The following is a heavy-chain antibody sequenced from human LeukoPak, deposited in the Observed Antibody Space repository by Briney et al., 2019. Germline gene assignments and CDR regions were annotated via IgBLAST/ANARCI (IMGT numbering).Heavy chain of an antibody. D-gene: IGHD3-9*01. CDR2: IKQDESEK. J-gene: IGHJ4*02. V-gene: IGHV3-7*03. CDR1: GFIFSNYW. Sequence: GGSLRLSCAASGFIFSNYWMSWVRQAPGKGLEWVANIKQDESEKYYVDSVKGRFTISRDNAKNSLYLQMNSLRAEDTALYYCAKDSHYDILTGYRHFDYWGQGTLVTVSS. CDR3: AKDSHYDILTGYRHFDY.